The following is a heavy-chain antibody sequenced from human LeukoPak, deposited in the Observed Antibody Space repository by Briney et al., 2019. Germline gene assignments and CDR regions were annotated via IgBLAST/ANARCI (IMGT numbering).Heavy chain of an antibody. V-gene: IGHV4-59*11. CDR1: GDSITGHY. Sequence: PSETLSLTCSVSGDSITGHYLTWIRQPPGNGLEWIGYISHIGSTNYNPSLKSRVTISVDTSKNQFSLKLTSVTAADTALYYCARDRISINALDMWGQGTMATVSS. J-gene: IGHJ3*02. CDR3: ARDRISINALDM. D-gene: IGHD1-14*01. CDR2: ISHIGST.